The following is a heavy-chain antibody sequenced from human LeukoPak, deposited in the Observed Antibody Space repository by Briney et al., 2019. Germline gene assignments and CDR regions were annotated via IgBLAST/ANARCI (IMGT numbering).Heavy chain of an antibody. CDR1: RFTFSSYW. J-gene: IGHJ4*02. CDR2: INSDGSST. Sequence: GGSLLLSCATHRFTFSSYWMDWVRQAPGKGLGWVSRINSDGSSTSYADSVKCRFTISRDNAKNTLYLQMNSLRAEDTAVYYCAREAWELLGAVDYWGQGTLVTVSS. D-gene: IGHD1-26*01. V-gene: IGHV3-74*01. CDR3: AREAWELLGAVDY.